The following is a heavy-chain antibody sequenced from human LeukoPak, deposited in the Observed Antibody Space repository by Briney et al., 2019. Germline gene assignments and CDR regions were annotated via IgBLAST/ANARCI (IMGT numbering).Heavy chain of an antibody. V-gene: IGHV3-30-3*01. Sequence: GGSLRLSCAASGFTFSSYAMSWVSQAPGKGLEWVAVISFDGSNKYFADSVKGRFTISSDNSKTPLYLHMKRLTAEATVVVCCAREYYGGDPFDYWGQGTLFTVSS. CDR1: GFTFSSYA. CDR3: AREYYGGDPFDY. D-gene: IGHD4-23*01. CDR2: ISFDGSNK. J-gene: IGHJ4*02.